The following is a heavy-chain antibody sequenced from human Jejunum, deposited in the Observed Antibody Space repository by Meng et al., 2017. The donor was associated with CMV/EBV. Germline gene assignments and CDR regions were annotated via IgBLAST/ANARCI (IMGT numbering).Heavy chain of an antibody. CDR3: QPGASRPPTRYYGVGV. CDR1: FTFGSFD. D-gene: IGHD1-14*01. J-gene: IGHJ6*02. V-gene: IGHV3-30*02. Sequence: FTFGSFDMHWVLQTPAKGLEWVAFILYDGINKNYADSVQGRFTISRDSSKKTLYLQMNDLRPEDTGVYYCQPGASRPPTRYYGVGVWGQGTTVTVSS. CDR2: ILYDGINK.